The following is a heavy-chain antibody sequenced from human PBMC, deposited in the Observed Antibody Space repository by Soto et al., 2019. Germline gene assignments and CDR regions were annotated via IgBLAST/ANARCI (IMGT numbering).Heavy chain of an antibody. CDR1: GYTFTSYF. V-gene: IGHV1-46*01. Sequence: QVQLVQSGAEVKKPGASVKVSCKASGYTFTSYFIHWVRQAPGQGLEWMGVFDPSGVATNSAQKFQGRLTMTRNTSKSTVYMDLTSLGSDATALYCCARVSRGAFDIWGQGTLVTVSS. CDR2: FDPSGVAT. J-gene: IGHJ3*02. CDR3: ARVSRGAFDI.